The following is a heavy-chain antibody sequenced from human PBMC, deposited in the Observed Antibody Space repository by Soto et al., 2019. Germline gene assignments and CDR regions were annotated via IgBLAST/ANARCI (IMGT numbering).Heavy chain of an antibody. Sequence: QVQLVQSGAEVKKPVASVKVSCKASGYTFTSYGISWVRQAPGQGLEWMGWISAYNGNTNYAQKLQGRVTMTTDTSTSTAYMELRSLRSDDTAVYYCARDIAAAGTNYYYGMDVWGQGTTVTVSS. V-gene: IGHV1-18*01. CDR2: ISAYNGNT. CDR3: ARDIAAAGTNYYYGMDV. D-gene: IGHD6-13*01. J-gene: IGHJ6*02. CDR1: GYTFTSYG.